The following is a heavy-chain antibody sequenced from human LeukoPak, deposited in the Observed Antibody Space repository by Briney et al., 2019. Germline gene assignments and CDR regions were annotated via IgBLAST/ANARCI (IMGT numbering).Heavy chain of an antibody. D-gene: IGHD1-26*01. CDR3: VRWIASGSGIYWYFDV. J-gene: IGHJ2*01. V-gene: IGHV3-74*01. CDR1: GFTFSNYR. CDR2: INSDGINT. Sequence: PGGSLRLSCAASGFTFSNYRMHWVRQAPGKGLVWVSRINSDGINTSYADSVKGRFTISRDNAKNSLFLQMNSLRAEDTAVYYCVRWIASGSGIYWYFDVWGRGTLVTVSS.